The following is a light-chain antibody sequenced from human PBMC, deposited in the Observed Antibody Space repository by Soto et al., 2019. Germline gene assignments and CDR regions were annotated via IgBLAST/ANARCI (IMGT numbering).Light chain of an antibody. CDR2: KVS. CDR3: MQAAHLPYT. CDR1: QSLEYSDGNTY. V-gene: IGKV2-30*01. J-gene: IGKJ2*01. Sequence: EVVMTQSPLSLPVTLGQPASISCRSSQSLEYSDGNTYFNWFHQRPGQSPRRLIYKVSNRDSGVPDRFSGSESGTDFTLKISRVEAEDVGVYFCMQAAHLPYTFGQGTKLEIK.